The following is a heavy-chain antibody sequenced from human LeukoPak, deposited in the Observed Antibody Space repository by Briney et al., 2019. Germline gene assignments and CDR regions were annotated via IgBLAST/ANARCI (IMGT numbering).Heavy chain of an antibody. D-gene: IGHD5-18*01. Sequence: GGSLRLSCTVSGFTVSSNSMSWVRQAPGKGLEWVSFIYGDNTHYSDSVKGRSTISRDNAKNSLYLQMNSLRAEDTAVYYCARGRYNYGYIYDYWGQGTLVTVSS. CDR2: IYGDNT. V-gene: IGHV3-53*01. J-gene: IGHJ4*02. CDR1: GFTVSSNS. CDR3: ARGRYNYGYIYDY.